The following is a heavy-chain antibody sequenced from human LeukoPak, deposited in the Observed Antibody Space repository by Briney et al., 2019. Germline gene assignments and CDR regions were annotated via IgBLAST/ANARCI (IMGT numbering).Heavy chain of an antibody. CDR1: GFTFSSYA. Sequence: GSLRLSCAASGFTFSSYAMSWVRQAPGKGLEWVSSISDSGNRTYYADSVKGRFTISRDNSKNTLFLQMNSLRAEDTAVYYCAKNLYCGGGSCYPSALGMDVWGQGTTVTVSS. CDR3: AKNLYCGGGSCYPSALGMDV. CDR2: ISDSGNRT. J-gene: IGHJ6*02. V-gene: IGHV3-23*01. D-gene: IGHD2-15*01.